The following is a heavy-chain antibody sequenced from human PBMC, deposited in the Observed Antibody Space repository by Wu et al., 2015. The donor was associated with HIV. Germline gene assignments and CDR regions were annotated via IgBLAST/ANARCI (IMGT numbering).Heavy chain of an antibody. CDR1: GYTLSKLS. Sequence: QVQLLQSGAEVKKPGASVKVSCKVSGYTLSKLSVHWVRQAPGKGLEWMGGSDPEDGETVYAQKFQGRVTMTTDTSTSTVYMELSSLKSEDTAVYYCARLSRGPLTVAWMDVWGKGTTVTVSS. CDR3: ARLSRGPLTVAWMDV. J-gene: IGHJ6*04. D-gene: IGHD2-15*01. CDR2: SDPEDGET. V-gene: IGHV1-24*01.